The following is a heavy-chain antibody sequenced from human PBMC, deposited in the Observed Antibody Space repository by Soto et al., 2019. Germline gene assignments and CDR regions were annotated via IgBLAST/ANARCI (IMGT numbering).Heavy chain of an antibody. CDR1: GGSISSSSYY. D-gene: IGHD3-10*01. CDR3: ASHSRHYYGSGSHPFYYYYGMDV. V-gene: IGHV4-39*01. CDR2: IYYSGST. Sequence: SETLSLTCTVSGGSISSSSYYWGWIRQPPGKGLEWIGSIYYSGSTYYNPSLKSRVTISVDTSKNQFSLKLSSVTAADTAVYYCASHSRHYYGSGSHPFYYYYGMDVWGQGTTVTVSS. J-gene: IGHJ6*02.